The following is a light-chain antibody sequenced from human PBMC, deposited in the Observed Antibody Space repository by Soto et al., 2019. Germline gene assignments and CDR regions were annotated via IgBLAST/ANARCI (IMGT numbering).Light chain of an antibody. CDR2: LGS. J-gene: IGKJ4*01. Sequence: DIVMTQSPLSLPVTPGEPASISCRSSQSLLHSSGYNHLDRYLQKPGQSPQLLIHLGSNRASGVPDRFSGSGSGTDFTLKISRVEAEDVGLYYCMQALQPPVTFGGGTKVEIK. CDR3: MQALQPPVT. CDR1: QSLLHSSGYNH. V-gene: IGKV2-28*01.